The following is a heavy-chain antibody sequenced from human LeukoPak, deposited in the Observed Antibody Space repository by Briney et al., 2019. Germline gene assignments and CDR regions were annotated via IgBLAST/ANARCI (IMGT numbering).Heavy chain of an antibody. J-gene: IGHJ3*02. CDR2: IYYSGST. CDR1: GGSISSSSYY. CDR3: SRGGGIWSGYSYDAFDI. D-gene: IGHD3-3*01. Sequence: SETLSLTCTVSGGSISSSSYYWGWIRQPPGKGLEWIGSIYYSGSTYYNPSLKSRVTISVDTSKNQFSLKLSSVTAADTAVYYCSRGGGIWSGYSYDAFDIWGQGTMVTVSS. V-gene: IGHV4-39*07.